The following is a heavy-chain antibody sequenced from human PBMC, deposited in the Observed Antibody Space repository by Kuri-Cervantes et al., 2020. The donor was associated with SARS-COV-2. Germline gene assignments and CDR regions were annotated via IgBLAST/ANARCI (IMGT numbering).Heavy chain of an antibody. CDR1: GYTFTGYY. V-gene: IGHV1-69*05. J-gene: IGHJ6*03. CDR3: ASGGQLPYYYYYYYYMDV. Sequence: SVKVSCKASGYTFTGYYMHWVRQAPGQGLEWMGGIIPIFGTANYAQKFQGRVTITTDESTSTAYMELSSLRSEDTAVYYCASGGQLPYYYYYYYYMDVWGKGTTVTVSS. CDR2: IIPIFGTA. D-gene: IGHD3-22*01.